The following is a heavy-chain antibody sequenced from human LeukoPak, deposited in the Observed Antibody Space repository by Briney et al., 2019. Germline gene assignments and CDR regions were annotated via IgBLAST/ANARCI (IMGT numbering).Heavy chain of an antibody. J-gene: IGHJ3*02. CDR3: ARGPYYYDSSGYFDAFDI. V-gene: IGHV4-31*03. CDR1: GGSISSGGYY. D-gene: IGHD3-22*01. CDR2: IYYSGST. Sequence: SETLSLTCTVSGGSISSGGYYWSWIRQHPGKGLEWIGYIYYSGSTYYTPSLKSRVTMSVDTSENQFSLKLSSVTAADTAVYYCARGPYYYDSSGYFDAFDIWGQGTMVTVSS.